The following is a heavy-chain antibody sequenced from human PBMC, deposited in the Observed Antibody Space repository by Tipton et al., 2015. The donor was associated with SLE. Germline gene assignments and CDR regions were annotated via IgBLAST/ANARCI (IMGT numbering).Heavy chain of an antibody. Sequence: QLVQSGAEVKKPGASVKVSCKASGYTFTGYYMHWVRQAPGQGLEWMGGIIPIFGTANYAQKFQGRVTITADESTSTAYMELSSLRSEDTAVYYCARVGIAAAGYYYYYYCMDVWGTGTTVTVSS. CDR2: IIPIFGTA. CDR3: ARVGIAAAGYYYYYYCMDV. D-gene: IGHD6-13*01. V-gene: IGHV1-69*13. J-gene: IGHJ6*03. CDR1: GYTFTGYY.